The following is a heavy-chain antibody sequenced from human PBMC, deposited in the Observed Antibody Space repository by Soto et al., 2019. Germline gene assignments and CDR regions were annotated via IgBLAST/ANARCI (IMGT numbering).Heavy chain of an antibody. CDR2: ISGYNGNT. CDR1: GYTFTNYG. V-gene: IGHV1-18*01. D-gene: IGHD2-15*01. J-gene: IGHJ4*02. Sequence: QVQLVQSGAEVKKPGASVKVSCKASGYTFTNYGISWVRQAPGQGFGWMGWISGYNGNTNYAQKVQGRVTMTTDPSTTTAYMELRRLRSDDTAVYFCARVCAGSCYYDYWGQGTLVTVSS. CDR3: ARVCAGSCYYDY.